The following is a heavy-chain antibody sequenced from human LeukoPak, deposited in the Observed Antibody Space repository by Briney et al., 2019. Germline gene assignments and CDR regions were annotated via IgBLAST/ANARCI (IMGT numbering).Heavy chain of an antibody. Sequence: GGSLRLSCAASGFTFSSYAMSWVRQAPGKGLEWVSVIYSGGSTYYADSVKGRFTISRDNSKNTLYLQMNSLRAEDTAVYYCARYYSSSWYDGGYFDYWGQGTLVTVSS. CDR1: GFTFSSYA. CDR2: IYSGGST. J-gene: IGHJ4*02. V-gene: IGHV3-53*01. CDR3: ARYYSSSWYDGGYFDY. D-gene: IGHD6-13*01.